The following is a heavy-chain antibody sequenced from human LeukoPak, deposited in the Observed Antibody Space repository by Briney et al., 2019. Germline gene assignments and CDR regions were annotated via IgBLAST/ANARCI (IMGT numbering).Heavy chain of an antibody. D-gene: IGHD5-24*01. CDR3: ARERGDGEPRGYGMDV. V-gene: IGHV4-59*01. Sequence: SETLSLTCTVSGGSLSSYYWSWIRPPPGKGLEWIGYIYYSGSTNYNPSLKSRVTISVDTSKNQFSLKLSSVTAADTAVYYCARERGDGEPRGYGMDVWGQGTTVTVSS. CDR2: IYYSGST. J-gene: IGHJ6*02. CDR1: GGSLSSYY.